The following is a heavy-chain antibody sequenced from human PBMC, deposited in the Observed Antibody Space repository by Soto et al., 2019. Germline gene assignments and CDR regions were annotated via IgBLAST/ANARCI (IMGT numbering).Heavy chain of an antibody. V-gene: IGHV3-7*02. J-gene: IGHJ4*02. CDR1: GFTFSSRW. CDR3: ATHDGPAAAGLVLDF. Sequence: EVQLVESGGGLVQPGGSLRLSCEASGFTFSSRWMTWVRQGPGKGLEWVANIKQDENGKDYVDSVKGRFTISRDNAKNTLYLQMNSRRAEDTPVYYCATHDGPAAAGLVLDFWGQGTLVTVSS. CDR2: IKQDENGK. D-gene: IGHD6-13*01.